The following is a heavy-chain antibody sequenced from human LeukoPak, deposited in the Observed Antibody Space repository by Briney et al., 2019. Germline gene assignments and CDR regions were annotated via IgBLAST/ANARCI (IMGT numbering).Heavy chain of an antibody. Sequence: GWSLRLSCAASGFTFSSYTMHWVRQAPGKGLEWVAIISYDGSNKYYADSVKGRFTISRDNSRNTLYLQMNSLRAEDTAIYYCAKDDYSYYAMDVWGRGTTVTVSS. V-gene: IGHV3-30-3*01. CDR2: ISYDGSNK. CDR1: GFTFSSYT. CDR3: AKDDYSYYAMDV. J-gene: IGHJ6*02.